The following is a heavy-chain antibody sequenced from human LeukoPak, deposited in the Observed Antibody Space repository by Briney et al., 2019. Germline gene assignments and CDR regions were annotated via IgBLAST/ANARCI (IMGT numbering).Heavy chain of an antibody. CDR3: ARDSSGWYINWFDP. CDR2: INPNSGGT. J-gene: IGHJ5*02. Sequence: ASVKVSCKASGYTFTGYYMHWVRQAPGQGLEWMGWINPNSGGTNYAQKFQGRVTMTRDTSISTAYMELSRLRSDDTAVYYCARDSSGWYINWFDPWGQGTPVTVSS. V-gene: IGHV1-2*02. CDR1: GYTFTGYY. D-gene: IGHD6-19*01.